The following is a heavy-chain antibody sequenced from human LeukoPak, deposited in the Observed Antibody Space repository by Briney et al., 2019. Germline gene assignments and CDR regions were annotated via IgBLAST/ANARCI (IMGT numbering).Heavy chain of an antibody. CDR2: IYYSGST. CDR3: ARQRYSSSWYGDAFDI. D-gene: IGHD6-13*01. V-gene: IGHV4-59*08. Sequence: NPSETLSLTCTVSGGSISSYYWSWIRQPPGKGLEWIGYIYYSGSTNYNPSLKSRVTISVDTSKNQFSLKLSSVTAADTAVYYCARQRYSSSWYGDAFDIWGQGTMVTVSS. J-gene: IGHJ3*02. CDR1: GGSISSYY.